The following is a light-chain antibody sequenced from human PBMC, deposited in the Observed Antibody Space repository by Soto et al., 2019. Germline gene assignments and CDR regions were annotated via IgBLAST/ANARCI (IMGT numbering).Light chain of an antibody. CDR1: QAIRTA. V-gene: IGKV1-6*01. Sequence: AIQLTQSPSSLYASVGDRVTITCRASQAIRTALGWYQQKPGKVPKLLIYAASILQSGVPSRFSGSGSGTDFTLTISSLQPEDFATYYCQQYYSYPLTFGGGTKVDIK. CDR3: QQYYSYPLT. CDR2: AAS. J-gene: IGKJ4*01.